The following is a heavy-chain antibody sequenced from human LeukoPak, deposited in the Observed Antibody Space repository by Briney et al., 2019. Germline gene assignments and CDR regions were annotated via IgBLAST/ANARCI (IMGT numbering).Heavy chain of an antibody. CDR1: GGSFSGYY. CDR2: IYYSGST. V-gene: IGHV4-39*01. Sequence: ASETLSLTCAVYGGSFSGYYWGWIRQPPGKGLEWIGSIYYSGSTYYNPSLKSRVTISVDTSKNQFSLKLSSVTAADTAVYYCARLAHYDYGDYAYYFDYWGQGTLVTVSS. CDR3: ARLAHYDYGDYAYYFDY. J-gene: IGHJ4*02. D-gene: IGHD4-17*01.